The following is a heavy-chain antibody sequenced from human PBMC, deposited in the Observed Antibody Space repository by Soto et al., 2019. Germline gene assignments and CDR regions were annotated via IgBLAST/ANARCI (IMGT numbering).Heavy chain of an antibody. J-gene: IGHJ4*02. CDR1: GYTFTSYG. D-gene: IGHD2-21*02. Sequence: QVQLVQSGAEVKKPGASVKVSCKASGYTFTSYGISWVRQAPGQGLEWMGWISAYNGNTNYAQKLQGRVTMTTDTSTSTADMELRSLRSDDTAVYYCARHGGGDCYSPEGFDYWGQGTLVTVSS. V-gene: IGHV1-18*01. CDR2: ISAYNGNT. CDR3: ARHGGGDCYSPEGFDY.